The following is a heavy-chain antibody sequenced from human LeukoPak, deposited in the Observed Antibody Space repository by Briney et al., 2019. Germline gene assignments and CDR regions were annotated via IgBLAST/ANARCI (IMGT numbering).Heavy chain of an antibody. D-gene: IGHD3-16*01. J-gene: IGHJ4*02. CDR3: ARVGGPGTDY. Sequence: GGSLRLSCAASGFIFSNYWMSWVRQAPGKGLEWVANIKQDGSEKYYVDSVKGRFTISRDNAKNSLYLQMNSLRAEDTAVYYCARVGGPGTDYWGQGTLVTVSS. CDR1: GFIFSNYW. CDR2: IKQDGSEK. V-gene: IGHV3-7*03.